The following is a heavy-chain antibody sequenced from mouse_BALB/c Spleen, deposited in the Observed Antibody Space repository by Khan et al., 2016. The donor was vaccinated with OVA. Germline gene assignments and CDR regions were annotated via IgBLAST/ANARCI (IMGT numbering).Heavy chain of an antibody. CDR1: GYTFTNYG. CDR3: ARISSYWYSDV. Sequence: QIQLVQSGPELTKPGETVKISCKASGYTFTNYGMNWVKQAPGKGLKWMGWINTYTGEPTYADDFKGRFVFSLETSASTAYLQISNLKNEDMTTYFCARISSYWYSDVWGAGTTVTVSS. CDR2: INTYTGEP. D-gene: IGHD6-2*01. V-gene: IGHV9-1*02. J-gene: IGHJ1*01.